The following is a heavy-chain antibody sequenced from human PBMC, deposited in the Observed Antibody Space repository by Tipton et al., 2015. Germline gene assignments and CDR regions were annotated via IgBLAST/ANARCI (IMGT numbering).Heavy chain of an antibody. CDR3: ARDPAVAETYFDS. Sequence: TLSLTCTVSGGSISHYYWSWIRQPPGKGLEWLGFISSSGTANYNPSLLPRVTMSIDTSKNQFSLVVTSVTAADTAFYYCARDPAVAETYFDSWGQGTLVTVSS. V-gene: IGHV4-59*01. CDR1: GGSISHYY. J-gene: IGHJ4*02. D-gene: IGHD6-19*01. CDR2: ISSSGTA.